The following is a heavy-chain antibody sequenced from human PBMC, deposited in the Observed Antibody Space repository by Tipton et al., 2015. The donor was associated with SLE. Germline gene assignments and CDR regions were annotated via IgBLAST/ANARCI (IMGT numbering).Heavy chain of an antibody. Sequence: TLSLTCTVSGGSISSYYWSWIRQPPGKGLEWIGYIYYSGSTNYNPSLKSRVTISVDTAKNQFSLKLSSVTAADTAVYYCARVGATIKKLAFDIWGQGTMVTVSS. J-gene: IGHJ3*02. V-gene: IGHV4-59*01. CDR2: IYYSGST. CDR1: GGSISSYY. CDR3: ARVGATIKKLAFDI. D-gene: IGHD5-24*01.